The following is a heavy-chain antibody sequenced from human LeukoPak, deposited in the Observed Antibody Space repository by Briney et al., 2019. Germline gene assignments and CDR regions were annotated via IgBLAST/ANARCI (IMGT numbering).Heavy chain of an antibody. D-gene: IGHD3-16*01. CDR1: GFTFGTFA. CDR3: AKGHYVFRVY. CDR2: ITGDDST. Sequence: PGGSLRLSCAASGFTFGTFAFSWVRQAPGKGLEWVSSITGDDSTYYADSVKGRFTISRDTSSNTLYLQMNSLRAEDTALYYCAKGHYVFRVYWGGGTLATVSP. J-gene: IGHJ4*02. V-gene: IGHV3-23*01.